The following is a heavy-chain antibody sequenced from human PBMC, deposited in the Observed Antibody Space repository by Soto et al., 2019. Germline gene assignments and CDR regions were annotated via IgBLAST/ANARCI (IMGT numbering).Heavy chain of an antibody. V-gene: IGHV1-18*01. CDR3: ARDPPKYYDFWSGYSPYYYGMDV. J-gene: IGHJ6*02. CDR1: GYTFTSYG. CDR2: ISAYNCNT. D-gene: IGHD3-3*01. Sequence: ASVKVSCKASGYTFTSYGISWVRQAPGQGLEWMGWISAYNCNTNYAQKLQGRVTMTTDTSTSTAYMELRSLRSDDTAVYYCARDPPKYYDFWSGYSPYYYGMDVWGQGTTVTVSS.